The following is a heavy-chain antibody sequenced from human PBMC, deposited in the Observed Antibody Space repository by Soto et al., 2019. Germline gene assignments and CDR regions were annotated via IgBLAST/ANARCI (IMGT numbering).Heavy chain of an antibody. CDR1: GYRFTSYW. V-gene: IGHV5-51*01. CDR3: ARSPPYGDHSPYYFNY. D-gene: IGHD4-17*01. Sequence: ESLKISCKGSGYRFTSYWIGWMRKLPGKDLEWMGIIYPGDSDNRYSPSLQGQVTIAADKSIGAVYLQWSSLKDADTAMYYCARSPPYGDHSPYYFNYWGQGTLVTVS. CDR2: IYPGDSDN. J-gene: IGHJ4*02.